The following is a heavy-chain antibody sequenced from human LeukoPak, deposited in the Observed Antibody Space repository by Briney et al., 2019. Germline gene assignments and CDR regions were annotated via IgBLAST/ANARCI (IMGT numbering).Heavy chain of an antibody. CDR1: GFTFSSYA. CDR3: ARDRSSLYSSSWYVNWFDP. J-gene: IGHJ5*02. D-gene: IGHD6-13*01. V-gene: IGHV3-30-3*01. Sequence: GRSLRLSCAASGFTFSSYAMHWVRQAPGKGLEWVAVISYDGSNKYYADSMKGRFTISRDNSKNTLYLQMNSLRAEDTAVYYCARDRSSLYSSSWYVNWFDPWGQGTLVTVSS. CDR2: ISYDGSNK.